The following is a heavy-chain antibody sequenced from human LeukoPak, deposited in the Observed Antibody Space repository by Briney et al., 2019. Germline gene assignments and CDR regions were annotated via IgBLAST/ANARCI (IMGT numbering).Heavy chain of an antibody. Sequence: TSETLSLTCTVSGGSISNYYWSWIRQPAGKGLEWIGRIYSSGTTIYNPSLKSRVTMSVDTSKNQFSLKLSSVTAADTAVYFCARHGGSWTFDYWGQGTLVTVSS. CDR3: ARHGGSWTFDY. CDR1: GGSISNYY. J-gene: IGHJ4*02. D-gene: IGHD6-13*01. V-gene: IGHV4-4*07. CDR2: IYSSGTT.